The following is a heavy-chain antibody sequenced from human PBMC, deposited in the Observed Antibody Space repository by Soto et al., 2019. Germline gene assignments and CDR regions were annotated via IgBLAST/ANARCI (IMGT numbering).Heavy chain of an antibody. V-gene: IGHV1-2*04. CDR1: GYTFTGYY. CDR2: INPNSGGT. D-gene: IGHD3-10*01. J-gene: IGHJ6*02. Sequence: ASVKVSCKASGYTFTGYYMHWVRQAPGQGLEWMGWINPNSGGTNYAQKFQGWVTMTRDTSISTAYMELSRLRSDDTAVYYCAIYYYGSGSYFPPIGYYGMDVWGQGTTVTVSS. CDR3: AIYYYGSGSYFPPIGYYGMDV.